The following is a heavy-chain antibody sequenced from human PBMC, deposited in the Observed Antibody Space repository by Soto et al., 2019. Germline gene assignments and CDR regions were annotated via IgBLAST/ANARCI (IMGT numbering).Heavy chain of an antibody. CDR3: ARGSRSGWQLNAFDI. D-gene: IGHD6-19*01. CDR1: GGSFSCYY. CDR2: INHSGST. V-gene: IGHV4-34*01. J-gene: IGHJ3*02. Sequence: SETLSLTCAVYGGSFSCYYWSWIRQPPGKGLEWIGEINHSGSTNYNPSLKSRVTISVDTSKNQFSLKLSSVTAADTAVYYCARGSRSGWQLNAFDIWGQGTMVTVSS.